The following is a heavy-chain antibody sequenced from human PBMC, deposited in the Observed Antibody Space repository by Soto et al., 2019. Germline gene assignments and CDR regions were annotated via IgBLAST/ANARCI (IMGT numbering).Heavy chain of an antibody. V-gene: IGHV2-5*02. CDR3: AHRAGRRSSWYPSWWSDP. Sequence: QITLKESGPTLVKPTQTLTLTCTFSGFSLSTSGVGVGWIRQPPGKALEWLALIYWDDDKRYSPSLKSRLTINTDTTEKHVVLTMTNTDPVQTATYSCAHRAGRRSSWYPSWWSDPGGQGTLVNVSS. D-gene: IGHD6-13*01. CDR2: IYWDDDK. CDR1: GFSLSTSGVG. J-gene: IGHJ5*02.